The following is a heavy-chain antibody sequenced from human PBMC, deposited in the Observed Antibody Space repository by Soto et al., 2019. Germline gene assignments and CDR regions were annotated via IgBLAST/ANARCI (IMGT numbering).Heavy chain of an antibody. D-gene: IGHD2-15*01. J-gene: IGHJ4*02. V-gene: IGHV4-30-2*06. Sequence: PSDTLSPTFSVLGLTIRYGAYSGNCIRQSPGRGLEWLGYISHLETTYYNPSFRSRLSLSTDRTRNHFFLSLSSMTAADKAVYYCVRGGGYDSFDFWGQGTQVTVSS. CDR3: VRGGGYDSFDF. CDR1: GLTIRYGAYS. CDR2: ISHLETT.